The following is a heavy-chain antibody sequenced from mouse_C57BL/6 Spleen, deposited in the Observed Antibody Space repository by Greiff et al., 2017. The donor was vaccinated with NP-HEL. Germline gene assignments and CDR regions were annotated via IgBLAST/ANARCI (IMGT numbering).Heavy chain of an antibody. CDR2: IYPGDGDT. CDR3: ARSETAQATPFDY. V-gene: IGHV1-82*01. J-gene: IGHJ2*01. CDR1: GYAFSSSW. Sequence: QVQLQQSGPELVKPGASVKISCKASGYAFSSSWMNWVKQRPGKGLEWIGRIYPGDGDTNYNGKFKGKATLTADKSSSTAYMQLSSLTSEDSAVYFCARSETAQATPFDYWGQGTTLTVSS. D-gene: IGHD3-2*02.